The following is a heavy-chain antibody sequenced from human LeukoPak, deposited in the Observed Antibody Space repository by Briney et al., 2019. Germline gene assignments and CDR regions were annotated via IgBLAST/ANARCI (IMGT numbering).Heavy chain of an antibody. D-gene: IGHD1-1*01. CDR2: ISGSGGST. CDR1: GFTFSSYA. CDR3: AKDGSGTTRPRYFDS. J-gene: IGHJ4*02. V-gene: IGHV3-23*01. Sequence: PGGSLRLSCAASGFTFSSYAMSWVREAPGKGREWVSAISGSGGSTYYADSVKGRFTISRDNSKNTLYLQMNSLRAEDTAVYYCAKDGSGTTRPRYFDSWGQGTLVTVSS.